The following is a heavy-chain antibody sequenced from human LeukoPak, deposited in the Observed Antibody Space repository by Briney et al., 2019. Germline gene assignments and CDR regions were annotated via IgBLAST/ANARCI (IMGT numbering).Heavy chain of an antibody. D-gene: IGHD6-13*01. CDR1: GFTFSSYE. CDR3: ARLAGASSSWYGSGYYYYMDV. Sequence: PGGSLRLSCAASGFTFSSYEMNWVRQAPGKGLEWVSYISSSGSTIYYADSVKGRFNISRDNAKNSLYLQMNSLRAEDTAVYYCARLAGASSSWYGSGYYYYMDVWGKGTTVTVSS. V-gene: IGHV3-48*03. CDR2: ISSSGSTI. J-gene: IGHJ6*03.